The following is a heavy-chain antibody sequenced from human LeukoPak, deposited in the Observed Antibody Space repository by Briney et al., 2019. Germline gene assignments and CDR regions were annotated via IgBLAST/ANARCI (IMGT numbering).Heavy chain of an antibody. Sequence: PSETLSLTCTASGGSFSTYYWSWIRQPPGKGLEWIGYIYYSGSTDYNPSLKNGVTMSLDTSKNQFPLNLRSVPAADTAAYYCARAVITFGAAVAKGFDSWGPGTLVTVSS. J-gene: IGHJ4*02. D-gene: IGHD3-16*01. CDR1: GGSFSTYY. CDR3: ARAVITFGAAVAKGFDS. V-gene: IGHV4-59*01. CDR2: IYYSGST.